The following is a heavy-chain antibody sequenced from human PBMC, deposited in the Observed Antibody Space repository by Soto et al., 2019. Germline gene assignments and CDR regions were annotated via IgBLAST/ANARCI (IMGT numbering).Heavy chain of an antibody. CDR1: GGSISSGGYS. CDR3: ASVFRNTAMVGY. CDR2: IYHSGST. J-gene: IGHJ4*01. Sequence: SDTLSLTCSVSGGSISSGGYSWSWIRQPPGKGLEWIGYIYHSGSTYYNPSLKSRVTISVDRSKNQFSLKLSSVTAADTAVYYWASVFRNTAMVGYWGHGTLVTVSS. V-gene: IGHV4-30-2*01. D-gene: IGHD2-2*02.